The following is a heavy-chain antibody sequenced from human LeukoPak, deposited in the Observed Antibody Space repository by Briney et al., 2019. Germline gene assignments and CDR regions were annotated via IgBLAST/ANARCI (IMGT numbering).Heavy chain of an antibody. V-gene: IGHV1-46*01. CDR1: GYTFTSFY. CDR3: ARVSVAGFNWFDP. D-gene: IGHD6-19*01. J-gene: IGHJ5*02. CDR2: INPSGGST. Sequence: ASVKVSCKASGYTFTSFYMHWVRQAPGQGLEWMGIINPSGGSTSYAQKFQGRVTMSRDTSTSTVYMELSSLRSEDAAVYYCARVSVAGFNWFDPWGQGTLVTVSS.